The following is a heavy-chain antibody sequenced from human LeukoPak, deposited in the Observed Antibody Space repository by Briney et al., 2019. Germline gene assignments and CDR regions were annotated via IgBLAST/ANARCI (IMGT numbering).Heavy chain of an antibody. CDR2: ISYDGSNK. CDR1: GFTFSSYG. J-gene: IGHJ4*02. Sequence: GGSLRLSCAASGFTFSSYGMHWVRQAPGKGLEWVAVISYDGSNKYYADSVRGRFTISRDNSKNTLYLQMNSLRAEDAAVYYCAKDSRPLPDYWGQGTLVTVSS. D-gene: IGHD2-15*01. CDR3: AKDSRPLPDY. V-gene: IGHV3-30*18.